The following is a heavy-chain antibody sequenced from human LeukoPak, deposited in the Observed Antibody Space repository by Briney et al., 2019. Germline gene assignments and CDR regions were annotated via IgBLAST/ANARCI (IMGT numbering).Heavy chain of an antibody. CDR2: IKQDGSEK. CDR3: AREGGMVRGVPLDY. Sequence: GGSLRLSCAASGFTFSSYSVNWVRLAPGKGLEWVANIKQDGSEKYYVDSVKGRFTISRDNAKNSLYLQMNSLRAEDTAVYYCAREGGMVRGVPLDYWGQGTLVTVSS. D-gene: IGHD3-10*01. CDR1: GFTFSSYS. V-gene: IGHV3-7*01. J-gene: IGHJ4*02.